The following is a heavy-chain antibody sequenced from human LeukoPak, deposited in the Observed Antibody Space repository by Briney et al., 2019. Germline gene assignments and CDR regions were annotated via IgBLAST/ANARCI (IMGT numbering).Heavy chain of an antibody. CDR1: GFTFSSYA. CDR2: ISGSGGYT. D-gene: IGHD6-19*01. J-gene: IGHJ4*02. Sequence: QPGGSLRLSCAASGFTFSSYAMSWVRQAPGTGLEWVSVISGSGGYTYYADSVKGRFTISRDNSKNTLYLQMNSLRAEDTAAYYCAKLAVADGQWGQGTLVTVSS. CDR3: AKLAVADGQ. V-gene: IGHV3-23*01.